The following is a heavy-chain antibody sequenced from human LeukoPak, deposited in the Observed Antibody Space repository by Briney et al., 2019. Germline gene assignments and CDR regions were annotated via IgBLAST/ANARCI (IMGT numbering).Heavy chain of an antibody. Sequence: ASVKVSCKASGYTFTSYGISWLRQALGQGLELMGWISAYNGNTNYAQKLQGRVTMTTDTSTTTAYMDLRSLRSDDTAMYYCARAYSIDAFDIWGQGTMVTVSS. J-gene: IGHJ3*02. D-gene: IGHD1-26*01. CDR2: ISAYNGNT. V-gene: IGHV1-18*01. CDR1: GYTFTSYG. CDR3: ARAYSIDAFDI.